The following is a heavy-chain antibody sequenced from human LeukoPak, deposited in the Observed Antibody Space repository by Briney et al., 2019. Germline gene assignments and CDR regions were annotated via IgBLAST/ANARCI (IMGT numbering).Heavy chain of an antibody. Sequence: GASVKVSCKASGYTFTGYYMHWVRQAPGQGLEWMGWINPNSGGTNYAQKLQGRVTMTTDTSTSTAYMELRSLRSDDTAVYYCARVYGYSGYGEYYFDYWGQGTLVTVSS. D-gene: IGHD5-12*01. CDR3: ARVYGYSGYGEYYFDY. J-gene: IGHJ4*02. CDR1: GYTFTGYY. CDR2: INPNSGGT. V-gene: IGHV1-2*02.